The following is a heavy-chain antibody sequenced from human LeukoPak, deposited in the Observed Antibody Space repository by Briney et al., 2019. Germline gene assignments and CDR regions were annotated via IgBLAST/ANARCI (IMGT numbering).Heavy chain of an antibody. CDR1: GGSISSYY. Sequence: SETLSLTCTVSGGSISSYYWSWIRQPPGKGLEWIGYIYTSGSTNYNPSLKSRVTISVDTSKNQFSLKLSSVTAADTAVYYCAGCSSTSCRNWFDPWGQGTLATVSS. V-gene: IGHV4-4*09. CDR3: AGCSSTSCRNWFDP. J-gene: IGHJ5*02. D-gene: IGHD2-2*01. CDR2: IYTSGST.